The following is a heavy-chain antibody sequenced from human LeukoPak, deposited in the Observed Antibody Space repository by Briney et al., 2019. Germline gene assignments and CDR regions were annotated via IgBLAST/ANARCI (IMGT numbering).Heavy chain of an antibody. CDR3: ARDLYYDFWSGQYYFDY. D-gene: IGHD3-3*01. Sequence: GASVKASCKASGGTFSSYAISWVRQAPGQGLEWMGWISAYNGNTNYAQKLQGRVTMTTDTSTSTAYMELRSLRSDDTAVYYCARDLYYDFWSGQYYFDYWGQGTLVTVSS. V-gene: IGHV1-18*01. J-gene: IGHJ4*02. CDR2: ISAYNGNT. CDR1: GGTFSSYA.